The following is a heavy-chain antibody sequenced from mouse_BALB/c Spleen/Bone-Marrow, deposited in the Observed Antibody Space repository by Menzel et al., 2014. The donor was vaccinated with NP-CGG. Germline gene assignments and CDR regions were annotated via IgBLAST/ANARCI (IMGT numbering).Heavy chain of an antibody. CDR2: ISSGGSPI. D-gene: IGHD4-1*01. CDR1: GFTFSSFG. J-gene: IGHJ2*01. Sequence: VQLKESGGGLVQPGGSRKLSCAASGFTFSSFGMHWVRQAPEKGLEWVAYISSGGSPIFYADTVKGRFTISRDNPKNTLFLQMTSLRSEDTAIYYCTRGGNWEDFDYWGQGTTLTVSS. V-gene: IGHV5-17*02. CDR3: TRGGNWEDFDY.